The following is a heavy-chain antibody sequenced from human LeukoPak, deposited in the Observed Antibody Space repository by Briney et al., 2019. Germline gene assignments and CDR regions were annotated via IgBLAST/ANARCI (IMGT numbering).Heavy chain of an antibody. V-gene: IGHV4-34*01. J-gene: IGHJ4*02. CDR1: GGSFSGYY. D-gene: IGHD3-10*01. CDR2: INHSGST. Sequence: SETLSLTCAVYGGSFSGYYWSWIRQPPGKGLEWIGEINHSGSTNYNPSLKSRDTISVDTSKNQFSLKLSSVTAADTAVYYCARGRITMVRGAVDYWGQGTLVTVSS. CDR3: ARGRITMVRGAVDY.